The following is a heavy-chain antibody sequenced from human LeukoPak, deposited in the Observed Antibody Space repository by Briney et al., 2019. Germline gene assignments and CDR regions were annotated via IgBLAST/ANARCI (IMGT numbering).Heavy chain of an antibody. D-gene: IGHD6-19*01. V-gene: IGHV4-34*01. J-gene: IGHJ4*02. CDR3: ARGKGSGWTFDY. CDR1: GGSFSGYY. CDR2: INHSGST. Sequence: SETLSLTCAVYGGSFSGYYWTWIRQPPGKGLEWIGEINHSGSTNYNPSLKSRVTVSVDTSKNQFSLKLSSVTAADTAVYYCARGKGSGWTFDYWGQGTLVTVSS.